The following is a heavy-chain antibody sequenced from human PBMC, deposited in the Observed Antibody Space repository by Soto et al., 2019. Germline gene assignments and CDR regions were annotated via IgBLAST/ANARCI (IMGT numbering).Heavy chain of an antibody. D-gene: IGHD5-12*01. J-gene: IGHJ6*02. Sequence: GGSLRLSCAASGFTFSSKAMHWVRQAPGKGLEWVAVTSYDGSNKYYADSVKGRFTISRDNSKNTLYLEMNSLRTEDTAVYYCARDPAHGGVSTTEAPYYYYYGMDVWGQGTTVTVSS. CDR1: GFTFSSKA. CDR2: TSYDGSNK. V-gene: IGHV3-30-3*01. CDR3: ARDPAHGGVSTTEAPYYYYYGMDV.